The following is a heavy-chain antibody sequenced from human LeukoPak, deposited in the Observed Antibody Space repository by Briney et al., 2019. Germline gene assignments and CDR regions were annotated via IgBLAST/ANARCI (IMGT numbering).Heavy chain of an antibody. Sequence: ASVKVSCKASGYTFTSYAMNWVRQAPGQGLEWMGWINPNSGGTNYAQKFQGRVTMTRDTSISTAYMELSRLRSDDTAVYYCARGTPPWGSDLDYWGQGTLVTVSS. D-gene: IGHD3-16*02. J-gene: IGHJ4*02. CDR1: GYTFTSYA. CDR3: ARGTPPWGSDLDY. CDR2: INPNSGGT. V-gene: IGHV1-2*02.